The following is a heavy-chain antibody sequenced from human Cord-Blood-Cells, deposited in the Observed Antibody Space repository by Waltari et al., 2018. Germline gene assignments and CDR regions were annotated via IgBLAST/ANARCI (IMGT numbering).Heavy chain of an antibody. Sequence: QVQLQESGPGLVKPSETLYLTCTVSGGSVSSGSYYWSWIRQPPGKGLEWIGYINYSGNTNYHPSLMSRVTIAVDTSKNQFSQKLSSVTAADTAVYYCARDLSGRGFDYGGQGTLVTVSS. CDR3: ARDLSGRGFDY. J-gene: IGHJ4*02. CDR1: GGSVSSGSYY. V-gene: IGHV4-61*01. D-gene: IGHD7-27*01. CDR2: INYSGNT.